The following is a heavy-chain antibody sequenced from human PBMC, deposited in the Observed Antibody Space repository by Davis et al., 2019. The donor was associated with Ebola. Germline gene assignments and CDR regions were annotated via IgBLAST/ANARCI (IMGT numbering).Heavy chain of an antibody. CDR3: ARDTYCSSTSCSLTLDY. CDR2: ISYDGSNK. V-gene: IGHV3-30*03. J-gene: IGHJ4*02. CDR1: GFTFSSYG. D-gene: IGHD2-2*01. Sequence: GESLKISCAASGFTFSSYGMHWVRQAPGKGLEWVAVISYDGSNKYYADSVKGRFTISRDNSKNTLYLQMNSLRAEDTAVYYCARDTYCSSTSCSLTLDYWGQGTLVTVSP.